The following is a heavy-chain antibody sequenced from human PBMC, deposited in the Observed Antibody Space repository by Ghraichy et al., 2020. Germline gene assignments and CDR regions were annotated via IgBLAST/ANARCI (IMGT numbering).Heavy chain of an antibody. D-gene: IGHD1-20*01. CDR2: IYYSGST. CDR3: ARHTSPYNWNPPSRTGFDY. J-gene: IGHJ4*02. CDR1: GGSISSSSYY. V-gene: IGHV4-39*01. Sequence: SETLSLTCTVSGGSISSSSYYWGWIRQPPGKGLEWIGSIYYSGSTYYNPSLKSRVTISVDTSKNQFSLKLSSVTAADTAVYYCARHTSPYNWNPPSRTGFDYWGQGTLVTGSS.